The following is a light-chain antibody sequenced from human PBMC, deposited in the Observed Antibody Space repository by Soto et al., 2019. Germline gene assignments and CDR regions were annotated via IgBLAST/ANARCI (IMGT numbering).Light chain of an antibody. CDR1: QTISNW. Sequence: DIQMTQSPSTLSASVGDRVTITCRASQTISNWLAWYQQKPGRAPQLLIYDASTLVSGVPLRFSGSGSGTEFALSISSLQPDDFATYYCQQYYHYWAFGQGTKVDIK. CDR3: QQYYHYWA. CDR2: DAS. J-gene: IGKJ1*01. V-gene: IGKV1-5*01.